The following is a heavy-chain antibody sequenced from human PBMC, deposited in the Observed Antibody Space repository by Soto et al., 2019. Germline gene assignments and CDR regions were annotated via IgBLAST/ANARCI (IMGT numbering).Heavy chain of an antibody. Sequence: QVQLQESGPGLVKPSQTLSLTCTVSGGSISSGGYYWSWIRQHPGKGLEWIGYIYYSGSTYYNPSLKSRFTISVDTSKNQFSLKLSSVTAADTAVYYCARGYNGNAHFDYWGQGTLVTVSS. D-gene: IGHD1-20*01. CDR1: GGSISSGGYY. CDR3: ARGYNGNAHFDY. V-gene: IGHV4-31*03. J-gene: IGHJ4*02. CDR2: IYYSGST.